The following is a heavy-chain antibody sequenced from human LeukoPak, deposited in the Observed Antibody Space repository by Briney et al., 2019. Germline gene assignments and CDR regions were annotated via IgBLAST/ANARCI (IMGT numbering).Heavy chain of an antibody. CDR2: ISYDGSIK. J-gene: IGHJ4*02. V-gene: IGHV3-30*18. Sequence: PGGSLRLSCAASGFTFSSYGMHWVRQAPGKGLEWVAVISYDGSIKYYADSVKGRFTISRDNSKNTLYLQMNSLRAEDTAVYYCAKSHVSTATGTGRYFDYWGQGTLVTVSS. CDR3: AKSHVSTATGTGRYFDY. D-gene: IGHD3-9*01. CDR1: GFTFSSYG.